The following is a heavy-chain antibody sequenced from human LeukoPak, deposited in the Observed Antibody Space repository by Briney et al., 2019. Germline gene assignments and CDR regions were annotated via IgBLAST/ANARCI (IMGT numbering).Heavy chain of an antibody. CDR1: GGSISSHY. D-gene: IGHD4-17*01. Sequence: SETLSLTCTVSGGSISSHYWSWIRQPPGKGLEWIGYIYYSGSTNYNPSLKSRVTISVDTSKNQFSLKLSSVTAGDTAVYYCARDTVLGFDPWGQGPLVTVSS. V-gene: IGHV4-59*11. J-gene: IGHJ5*02. CDR2: IYYSGST. CDR3: ARDTVLGFDP.